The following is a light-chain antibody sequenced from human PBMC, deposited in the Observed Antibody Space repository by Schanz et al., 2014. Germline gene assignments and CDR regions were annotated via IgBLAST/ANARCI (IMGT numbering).Light chain of an antibody. Sequence: DIVMTQSPDSLAVSLGERATINCKSSQSVFYTSNNKNYLAWYQHKPGQPPKLLIYWASTRESGVPDRFSGSGSGTDFTLTISSLQTEDVAVYYCQQYYGIPLTFGGGTKVEIK. J-gene: IGKJ4*01. CDR1: QSVFYTSNNKNY. V-gene: IGKV4-1*01. CDR2: WAS. CDR3: QQYYGIPLT.